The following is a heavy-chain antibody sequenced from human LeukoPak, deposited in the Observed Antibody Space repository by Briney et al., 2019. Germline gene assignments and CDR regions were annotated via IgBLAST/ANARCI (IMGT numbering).Heavy chain of an antibody. CDR3: ARAASYYYDY. Sequence: GGSLRLSCAASGFTFSSYSMNWVRQAPGKGLEWVSSISCSSSYIYYADSVKGRFTISRDNAKNSLYLQMNSLRAEDTAVYYCARAASYYYDYWGQGTLVTVSS. CDR1: GFTFSSYS. D-gene: IGHD2-21*01. J-gene: IGHJ4*02. V-gene: IGHV3-21*01. CDR2: ISCSSSYI.